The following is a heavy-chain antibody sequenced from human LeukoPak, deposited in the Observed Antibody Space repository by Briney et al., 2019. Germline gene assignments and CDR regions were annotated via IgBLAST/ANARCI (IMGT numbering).Heavy chain of an antibody. Sequence: SETLSLTCAVYGGSFSGYYWSWIRQPPGKGLEWMGEINHSGSTNYNPSLKSRVTISVDTSKNQFSPKLSSVTAADTAVYYCARGPLSRCSGGSCRRYYYGMDVWGQGTTVTVSS. D-gene: IGHD2-15*01. J-gene: IGHJ6*02. CDR3: ARGPLSRCSGGSCRRYYYGMDV. CDR1: GGSFSGYY. CDR2: INHSGST. V-gene: IGHV4-34*01.